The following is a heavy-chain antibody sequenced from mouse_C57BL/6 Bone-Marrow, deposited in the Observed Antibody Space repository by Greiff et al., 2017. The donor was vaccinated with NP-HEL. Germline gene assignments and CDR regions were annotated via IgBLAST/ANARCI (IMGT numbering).Heavy chain of an antibody. V-gene: IGHV5-12*01. CDR3: ARRDYYGYYAMDY. CDR1: GFTFSDYY. CDR2: ISNGGGST. Sequence: EVKLVESGGGLVQPGGSLKLSCAASGFTFSDYYMYWVRQTPEKRLEWVAYISNGGGSTYYPDTVKGRFTISRDNAKNTLYLQMSRLKSEDTAMYYSARRDYYGYYAMDYWGQGTSVTVSS. J-gene: IGHJ4*01. D-gene: IGHD1-1*01.